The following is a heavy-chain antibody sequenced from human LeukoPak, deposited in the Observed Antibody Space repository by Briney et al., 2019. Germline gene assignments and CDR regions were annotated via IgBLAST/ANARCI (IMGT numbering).Heavy chain of an antibody. D-gene: IGHD3-10*01. J-gene: IGHJ5*02. Sequence: GGSLRLSCAASGFTFNNYALHWVRQAPGKGLEWVAVIWYDGSHQYYADSVKGRFTISRDMSNNTLYLQMNNLRVDDTALYYCARDLGLRYGSGAYRFDPWGQGTQVIVSS. CDR2: IWYDGSHQ. CDR3: ARDLGLRYGSGAYRFDP. CDR1: GFTFNNYA. V-gene: IGHV3-33*08.